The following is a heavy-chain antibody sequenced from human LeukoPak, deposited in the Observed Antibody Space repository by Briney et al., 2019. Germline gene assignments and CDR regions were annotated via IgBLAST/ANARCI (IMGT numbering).Heavy chain of an antibody. D-gene: IGHD3-16*02. J-gene: IGHJ3*02. CDR2: IYSGGST. V-gene: IGHV3-66*01. Sequence: GGSLRLSCAASGVTASSNYMSWVRQAPGKGLEWVSVIYSGGSTYYAGSVKGRFITSRDNSKNTLYLQMNSLRAEDTAVYYCARSQRLGELSQDDAFDIWGQGTMVTVSS. CDR1: GVTASSNY. CDR3: ARSQRLGELSQDDAFDI.